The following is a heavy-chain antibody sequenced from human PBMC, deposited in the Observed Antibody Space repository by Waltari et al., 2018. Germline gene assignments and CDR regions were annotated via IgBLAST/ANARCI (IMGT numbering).Heavy chain of an antibody. CDR3: AKIPGEGGAFDI. J-gene: IGHJ3*02. CDR2: IWYDGSNK. D-gene: IGHD2-21*01. V-gene: IGHV3-30*18. Sequence: QVQLVESGGGVVQPGRSLRLSCAASGFTFSSYGMPWVRQAPGKGLEWVAVIWYDGSNKYYADSVKGRFTISRDNSKNTLYLQMNSLRAEDTAMYYCAKIPGEGGAFDIWGQGTMVTVSS. CDR1: GFTFSSYG.